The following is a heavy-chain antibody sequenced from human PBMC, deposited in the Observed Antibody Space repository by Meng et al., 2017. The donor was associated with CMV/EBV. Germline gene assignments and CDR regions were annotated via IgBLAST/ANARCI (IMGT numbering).Heavy chain of an antibody. CDR3: AREVSTIFGVVTMGVLYGMDV. CDR2: INHSGST. J-gene: IGHJ6*02. V-gene: IGHV4-34*01. D-gene: IGHD3-3*01. Sequence: SETLSLTCAVYGGSFSGYYWSWIRQPPGKGLEWIGKINHSGSTNYNPSPKSRVTISVDTSKNQFSLKLSSVTAADTAVYYCAREVSTIFGVVTMGVLYGMDVWGQGTTVTVSS. CDR1: GGSFSGYY.